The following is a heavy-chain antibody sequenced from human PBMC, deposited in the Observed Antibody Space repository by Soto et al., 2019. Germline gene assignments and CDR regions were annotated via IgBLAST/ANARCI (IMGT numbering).Heavy chain of an antibody. Sequence: VQLLESGGGLVLPGGSLRLSCAGSGFTPTTTPLSWVRQAPGKGLEWVTTISGTASRTYYVDSVKGRFFISRDNSKNTVTLQMNNLTVDDTGVYYCATSFRYFDNWGQGTRVSVSS. D-gene: IGHD3-9*01. CDR3: ATSFRYFDN. V-gene: IGHV3-23*01. CDR2: ISGTASRT. J-gene: IGHJ4*02. CDR1: GFTPTTTP.